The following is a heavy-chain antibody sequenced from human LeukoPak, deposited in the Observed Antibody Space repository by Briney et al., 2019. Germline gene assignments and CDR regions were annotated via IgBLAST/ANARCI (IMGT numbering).Heavy chain of an antibody. J-gene: IGHJ4*02. CDR1: GFTVSSNY. CDR3: AKAPCSSTSCSYDY. CDR2: ISGSGGST. Sequence: GGSLRLSCAASGFTVSSNYMNWVRQAPGKGLEWVSGISGSGGSTYYADSVKGRFTISRDNSKNTLYLQMNSLRAEDTAVYYCAKAPCSSTSCSYDYWGQGTLVTVSS. V-gene: IGHV3-23*01. D-gene: IGHD2-2*01.